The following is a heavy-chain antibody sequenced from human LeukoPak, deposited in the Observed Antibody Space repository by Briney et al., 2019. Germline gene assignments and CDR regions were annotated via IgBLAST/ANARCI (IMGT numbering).Heavy chain of an antibody. CDR2: ISESGSGT. V-gene: IGHV3-23*01. CDR1: GLTFSRYA. CDR3: AKDQGYSQYVNYHYGMNV. J-gene: IGHJ6*02. D-gene: IGHD1-7*01. Sequence: GGSLRLSCAVSGLTFSRYAMSWVRQAPGKGLEWVSAISESGSGTYYADSVKGRFTISRDNSKDTLSLQMNSLRAEDTAVYYCAKDQGYSQYVNYHYGMNVWGQGTTVTV.